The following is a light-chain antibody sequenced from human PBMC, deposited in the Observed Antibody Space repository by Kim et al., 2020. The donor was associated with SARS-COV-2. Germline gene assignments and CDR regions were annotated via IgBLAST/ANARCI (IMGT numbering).Light chain of an antibody. V-gene: IGKV4-1*01. CDR3: QQYYSTPYT. CDR1: QSVLYSSNNKNY. J-gene: IGKJ2*01. Sequence: RDTINCKSSQSVLYSSNNKNYLAWYQQKPGQPHKLLIYWASTRESGVPDRFSGSGSGTDFTLTISSLQAEDVAVYYCQQYYSTPYTFGQGTKLEI. CDR2: WAS.